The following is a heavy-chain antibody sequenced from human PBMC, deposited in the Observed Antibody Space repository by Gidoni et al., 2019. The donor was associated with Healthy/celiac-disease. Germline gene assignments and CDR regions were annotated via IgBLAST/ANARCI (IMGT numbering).Heavy chain of an antibody. CDR2: ISYDGSNK. Sequence: QVQLLESGGGVVQPGRSLRLSCAASGFTFSSYAMHWVRQAPGKGLEWGAVISYDGSNKYYADSVKGRFTISRDNSKNTLYLQMNSLRAEDTAVYYCARWGKGYCSSTSCYGRNAFDIWGQGTMVTVSS. CDR1: GFTFSSYA. V-gene: IGHV3-30-3*01. CDR3: ARWGKGYCSSTSCYGRNAFDI. D-gene: IGHD2-2*01. J-gene: IGHJ3*02.